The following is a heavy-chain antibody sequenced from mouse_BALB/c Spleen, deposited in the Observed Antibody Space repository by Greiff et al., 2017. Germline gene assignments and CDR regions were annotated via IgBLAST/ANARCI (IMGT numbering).Heavy chain of an antibody. J-gene: IGHJ2*01. CDR2: INPYNDGT. Sequence: EVQLQQSGPELVKPGASVKMSCKASGYTFTSYVMHWVKQKPGQGLEWIGYINPYNDGTKYNEKFKGKATLTSDKSSSTAYMELSSLTSEDSAVYYCARRRPDDGSPFDYWGQGTTLTVSS. V-gene: IGHV1-14*01. CDR1: GYTFTSYV. CDR3: ARRRPDDGSPFDY. D-gene: IGHD2-3*01.